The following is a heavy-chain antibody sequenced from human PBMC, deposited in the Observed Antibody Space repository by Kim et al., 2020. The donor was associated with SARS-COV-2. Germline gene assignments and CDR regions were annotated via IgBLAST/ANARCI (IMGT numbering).Heavy chain of an antibody. V-gene: IGHV4-59*01. CDR2: MHYSGST. CDR1: GASISGNS. CDR3: ARTARGIVPFDY. Sequence: SETLSLTCAVSGASISGNSWSWIRQPPGKGLEWIGFMHYSGSTKYNPSLQSRVTISVDTSKNQFSLKLTSMTAADTAVYYCARTARGIVPFDYWGQGTLV. D-gene: IGHD3-10*01. J-gene: IGHJ4*02.